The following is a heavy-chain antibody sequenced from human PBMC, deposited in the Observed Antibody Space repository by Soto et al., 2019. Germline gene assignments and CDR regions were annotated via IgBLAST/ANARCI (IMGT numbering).Heavy chain of an antibody. Sequence: AGFLRLSCASSGVPFSSYSINWVRQAPVKRLDCVSSISSSSSYIYYADSVKGRFTISRDNAKNSLYLQMNSLRAEDTAVYYCARGYYYDSSGYYYKSYYYGMDVWGQGTTVTVSS. CDR3: ARGYYYDSSGYYYKSYYYGMDV. D-gene: IGHD3-22*01. CDR2: ISSSSSYI. CDR1: GVPFSSYS. J-gene: IGHJ6*02. V-gene: IGHV3-21*01.